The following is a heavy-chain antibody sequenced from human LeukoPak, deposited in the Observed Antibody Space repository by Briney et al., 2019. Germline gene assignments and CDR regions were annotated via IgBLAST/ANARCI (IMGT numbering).Heavy chain of an antibody. CDR3: ARALPEWDIVVVPAANGDWFDP. Sequence: GESLKISCKGSGYSFTSYWIGWVRQMPGKGLKWMGVIYPGDSDTRYSPSFQGQVTISADKSISTAYLQWSSLKASDTAMYYCARALPEWDIVVVPAANGDWFDPWGQGTLVTVSS. J-gene: IGHJ5*02. D-gene: IGHD2-2*01. V-gene: IGHV5-51*01. CDR1: GYSFTSYW. CDR2: IYPGDSDT.